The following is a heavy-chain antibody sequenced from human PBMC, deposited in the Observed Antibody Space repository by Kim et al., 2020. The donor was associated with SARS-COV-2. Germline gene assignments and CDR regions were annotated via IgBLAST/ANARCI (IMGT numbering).Heavy chain of an antibody. D-gene: IGHD3-3*01. CDR3: TIFTSYDFWSGDDAFDI. Sequence: KGRITISRDDSKNTLYLQMNSLKTEDTAVYYCTIFTSYDFWSGDDAFDIWGQGTMVTVSS. J-gene: IGHJ3*02. V-gene: IGHV3-15*01.